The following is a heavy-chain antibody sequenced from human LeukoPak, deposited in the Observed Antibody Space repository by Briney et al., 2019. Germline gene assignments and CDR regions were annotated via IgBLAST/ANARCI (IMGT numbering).Heavy chain of an antibody. CDR2: IYTSGST. CDR1: GGSISSYY. CDR3: TTSGYDGIDY. J-gene: IGHJ4*02. Sequence: ETLSLTCTVSGGSISSYYWSRIRQPAGKGLEWIGRIYTSGSTNYNPSLKSRVTMSVDTSKNQFSLKLSSVTAADTAVYYCTTSGYDGIDYWGQGTLVTVSS. V-gene: IGHV4-4*07. D-gene: IGHD5-12*01.